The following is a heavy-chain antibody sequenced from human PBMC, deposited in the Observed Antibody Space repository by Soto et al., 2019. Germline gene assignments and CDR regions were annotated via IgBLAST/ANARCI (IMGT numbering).Heavy chain of an antibody. CDR2: ISSSSSTI. D-gene: IGHD3-22*01. J-gene: IGHJ3*02. V-gene: IGHV3-48*02. Sequence: GGSLRLSCAASGFTFSSYSMNWVRQAPGKGLEWVSYISSSSSTIYYADSVKGRFTISRDNAKNSLYLQMNSLRDEDTAVYYCASITMIVVVRDAFDIWGQGTMVTVSS. CDR1: GFTFSSYS. CDR3: ASITMIVVVRDAFDI.